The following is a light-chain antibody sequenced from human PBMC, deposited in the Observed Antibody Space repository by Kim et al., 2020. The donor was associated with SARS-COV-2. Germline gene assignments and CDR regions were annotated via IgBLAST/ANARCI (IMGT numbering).Light chain of an antibody. J-gene: IGLJ3*02. CDR3: TSYTTSTTWV. Sequence: GQSVTTSYTRTSSDIDAYNYLALYQQHPGKVSKIMIYDVTKRTSGISDRFSDSKSANTASLTISGLQAEDEADYYCTSYTTSTTWVIGGGTQLTVL. CDR1: SSDIDAYNY. V-gene: IGLV2-14*03. CDR2: DVT.